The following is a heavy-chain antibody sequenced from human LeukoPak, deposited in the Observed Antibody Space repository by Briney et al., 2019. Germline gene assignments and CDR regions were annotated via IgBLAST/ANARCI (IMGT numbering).Heavy chain of an antibody. CDR2: IYHSGST. V-gene: IGHV4-38-2*02. CDR3: ARIWFGELPVDY. CDR1: GYSISSGYY. D-gene: IGHD3-10*01. J-gene: IGHJ4*02. Sequence: NPSETLSLTCTVSGYSISSGYYWGWIRQPPGKGLEWIGSIYHSGSTYYNPSLKSRVTISVDTSKNQFSLKLSSVTAADTAVYYCARIWFGELPVDYWGQGTLVTVSS.